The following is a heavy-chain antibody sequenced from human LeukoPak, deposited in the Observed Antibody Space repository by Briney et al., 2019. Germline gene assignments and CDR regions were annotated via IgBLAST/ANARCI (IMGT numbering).Heavy chain of an antibody. CDR3: FASSSWQTHSDY. CDR2: INSDGSST. Sequence: GGSLRLSCAASGFTFSSYWMHWVRQAPGKGLVWVSRINSDGSSTSYADSVKGRFTISRDNAKNTLYLQMNSLRAEDTAVYYCFASSSWQTHSDYWGQGTLVTVSS. D-gene: IGHD6-13*01. V-gene: IGHV3-74*01. CDR1: GFTFSSYW. J-gene: IGHJ4*02.